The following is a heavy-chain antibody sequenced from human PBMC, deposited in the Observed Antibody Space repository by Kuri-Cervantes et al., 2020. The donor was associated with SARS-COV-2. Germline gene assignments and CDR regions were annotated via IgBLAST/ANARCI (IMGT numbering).Heavy chain of an antibody. CDR2: INSDGSTT. Sequence: LSLTCAASGFTFSSYSMHWVRQAPGKGLVWVSRINSDGSTTNYADSVKGRFTISRDNAKNMLYLQMNSLRAEDTAVYYCARHTQGDNWGQGTLVTVSS. V-gene: IGHV3-74*01. CDR3: ARHTQGDN. CDR1: GFTFSSYS. J-gene: IGHJ4*02.